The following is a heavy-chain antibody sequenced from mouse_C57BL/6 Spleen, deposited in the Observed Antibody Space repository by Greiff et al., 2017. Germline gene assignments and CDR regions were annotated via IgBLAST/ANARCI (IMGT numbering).Heavy chain of an antibody. CDR1: GFSLTSYG. V-gene: IGHV2-9*01. J-gene: IGHJ1*03. CDR2: IWGGGST. Sequence: VKLMESGPGLVAPSQSLSITCTASGFSLTSYGVDWVRQPPGKGLEWLGVIWGGGSTNYNSAHMSRLSTSKDNSKSQVFLKMNSLQTDDTATYYSAKHRTEGYFDVWGTGTTVTVSS. CDR3: AKHRTEGYFDV.